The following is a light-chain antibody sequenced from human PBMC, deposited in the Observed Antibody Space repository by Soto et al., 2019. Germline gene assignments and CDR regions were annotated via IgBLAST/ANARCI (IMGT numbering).Light chain of an antibody. Sequence: QSALTQPPSASGSPGQSVTISCTGTSSDVGAYNYVSWYQQYPGKAPKLMIYEVPKRPSGVPDRFSGSKSGNTASLTVSGLQAEYEADYYCTSYVGNNIWVFGGGTKLTV. V-gene: IGLV2-8*01. CDR2: EVP. J-gene: IGLJ3*02. CDR1: SSDVGAYNY. CDR3: TSYVGNNIWV.